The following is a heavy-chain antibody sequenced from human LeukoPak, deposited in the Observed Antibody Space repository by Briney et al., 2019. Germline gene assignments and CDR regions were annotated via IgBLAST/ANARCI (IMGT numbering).Heavy chain of an antibody. CDR3: ARDRNYDGAFDM. CDR2: ISSSGNTI. D-gene: IGHD3-3*01. V-gene: IGHV3-48*03. J-gene: IGHJ3*02. Sequence: GGSLRLSCAASGFTFSSYEMNWVRQAPGKGLEWASYISSSGNTIYDADSVKGRFTISRDNAKNSLYLQMNSLRAEDTAVYYCARDRNYDGAFDMWGQGTMVTVSS. CDR1: GFTFSSYE.